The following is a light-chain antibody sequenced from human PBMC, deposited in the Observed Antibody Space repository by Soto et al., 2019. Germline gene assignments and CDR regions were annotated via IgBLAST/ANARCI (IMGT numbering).Light chain of an antibody. V-gene: IGKV3-20*01. CDR2: DAV. Sequence: LTQSPDILSLSPGERATVSCRASQTVTRNYVAWYQQMPGQAPPLLISDAVKRATGIPAKFSGSESGIDYTLTISVLDPEDYAVYYCHHYGDSITFGGGTKVEIK. J-gene: IGKJ4*01. CDR1: QTVTRNY. CDR3: HHYGDSIT.